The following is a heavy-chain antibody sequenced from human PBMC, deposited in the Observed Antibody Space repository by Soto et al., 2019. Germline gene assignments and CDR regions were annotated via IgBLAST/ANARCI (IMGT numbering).Heavy chain of an antibody. V-gene: IGHV3-30*18. D-gene: IGHD3-16*01. CDR1: GFSFSSYD. J-gene: IGHJ6*03. CDR2: MSYDGSKK. CDR3: AKDLKPGSRWSLGGVEHCMDV. Sequence: QVQLVESGGGVVPPGRSLRLSCVGSGFSFSSYDMNWVGQAPGTGLEWVALMSYDGSKKYYGDSVRGRVTISRDNSKNTLYLQMDHLRPEDTAIYYCAKDLKPGSRWSLGGVEHCMDVWGRGTTVSVSS.